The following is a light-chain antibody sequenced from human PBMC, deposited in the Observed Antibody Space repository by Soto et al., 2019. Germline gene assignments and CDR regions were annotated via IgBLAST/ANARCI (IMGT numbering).Light chain of an antibody. V-gene: IGKV4-1*01. Sequence: SSQSVLYKAESKTCLAWCQQKPGHTPKVPIYWASTRESGGPDRFSGSGSGTDFTRTISGLQAEDVAVYYGQQYYTYPLTFGGGTKVDIK. CDR2: WAS. CDR1: QSVLYKAESKTC. J-gene: IGKJ4*01. CDR3: QQYYTYPLT.